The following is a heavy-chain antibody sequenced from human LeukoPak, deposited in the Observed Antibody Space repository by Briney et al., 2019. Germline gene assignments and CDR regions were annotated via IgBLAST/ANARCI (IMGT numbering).Heavy chain of an antibody. V-gene: IGHV3-11*04. CDR2: ISSSGSTI. D-gene: IGHD3-22*01. Sequence: LSLTCTVSGGSISSYYWSWIRQAPGKGLEWVSYISSSGSTIYYADSVKGRFTISRDNAKNSLYLQMNSLRAEDTAVYYCARDTYYYDSSGYYHLFDYWGQGTLVTVSS. CDR3: ARDTYYYDSSGYYHLFDY. J-gene: IGHJ4*02. CDR1: GGSISSYY.